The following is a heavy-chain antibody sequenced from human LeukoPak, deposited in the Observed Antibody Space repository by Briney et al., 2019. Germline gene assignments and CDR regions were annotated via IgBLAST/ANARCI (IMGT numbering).Heavy chain of an antibody. V-gene: IGHV3-30*02. Sequence: GGSLRLSCAASGFTFSSYGMHWVRQAPGKGLEWVAFIRYDGSNKYYADSVKGRFTISRDNSKNTLYLQMNSLRAEDTAVYYCAKDGPPAYGSGSYYDLSFDYWGQGTLVTVSS. CDR3: AKDGPPAYGSGSYYDLSFDY. D-gene: IGHD3-10*01. J-gene: IGHJ4*02. CDR2: IRYDGSNK. CDR1: GFTFSSYG.